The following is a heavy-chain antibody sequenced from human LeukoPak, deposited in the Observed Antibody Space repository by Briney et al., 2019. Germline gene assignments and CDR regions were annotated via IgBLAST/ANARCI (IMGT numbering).Heavy chain of an antibody. CDR3: ARGREVRGVIHWYYYYGMDV. Sequence: GASVKVSCKASGYTFTSYDINWVRQATGQGLEWMGWMNPNSGNTGYAQKFQGRVTMTRNTSISTAYMELSSLRSEDTAVYYCARGREVRGVIHWYYYYGMDVWGQGTTVTVSS. CDR1: GYTFTSYD. D-gene: IGHD3-10*01. J-gene: IGHJ6*02. CDR2: MNPNSGNT. V-gene: IGHV1-8*01.